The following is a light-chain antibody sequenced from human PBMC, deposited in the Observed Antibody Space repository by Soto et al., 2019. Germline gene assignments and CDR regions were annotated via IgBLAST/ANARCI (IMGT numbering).Light chain of an antibody. CDR2: DAS. CDR1: QSISSW. V-gene: IGKV1-5*01. CDR3: QQYNSYWT. Sequence: DIQMTQSPSTLSASVGDRVTITCRASQSISSWLAWYQQKPGKATKLLIYDASSLESGVPSRFSGSGSGTEFTLTISSLQPDDFATYYCQQYNSYWTFGQGNKVEIK. J-gene: IGKJ1*01.